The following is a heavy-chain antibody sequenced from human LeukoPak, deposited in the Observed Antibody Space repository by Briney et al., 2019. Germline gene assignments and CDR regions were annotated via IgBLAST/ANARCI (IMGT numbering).Heavy chain of an antibody. Sequence: GGSLRLSCAASGFTFSSYSMNWVRQAPGKGLEWVSSISSSSSYIYYADSVKGRFTISRDNAKNPLYLQMNSLRAEDTAVYYCASPAPYYDSSGYRYWGQGTLVTVSS. D-gene: IGHD3-22*01. J-gene: IGHJ4*02. CDR3: ASPAPYYDSSGYRY. CDR2: ISSSSSYI. CDR1: GFTFSSYS. V-gene: IGHV3-21*01.